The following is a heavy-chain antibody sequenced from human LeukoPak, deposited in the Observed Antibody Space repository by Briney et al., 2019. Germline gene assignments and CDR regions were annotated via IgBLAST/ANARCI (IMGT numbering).Heavy chain of an antibody. CDR1: GYSFTSYW. D-gene: IGHD1-1*01. CDR2: IHPGDSDT. Sequence: GESLKISCKGSGYSFTSYWIGWARQMPGKGLEWMGIIHPGDSDTRYSPSFQGQVTISADKSISTAYLQWSSLKASDTAMYYCARHAALGTTRASAFDIWGQGTMVTVSS. CDR3: ARHAALGTTRASAFDI. J-gene: IGHJ3*02. V-gene: IGHV5-51*01.